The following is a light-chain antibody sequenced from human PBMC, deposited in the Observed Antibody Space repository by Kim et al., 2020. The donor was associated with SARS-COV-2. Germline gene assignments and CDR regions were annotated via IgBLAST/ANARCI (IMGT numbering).Light chain of an antibody. CDR1: QSVSRNL. CDR3: QRSGTT. J-gene: IGKJ1*01. Sequence: LSVSPGERATLSCRASQSVSRNLLAWYQQKPGQAPRLLIYEASSRATGIPDRFSGSGSGTDFTLTISSLEPEDSAVYYCQRSGTTFGQGTKVDIK. CDR2: EAS. V-gene: IGKV3-20*01.